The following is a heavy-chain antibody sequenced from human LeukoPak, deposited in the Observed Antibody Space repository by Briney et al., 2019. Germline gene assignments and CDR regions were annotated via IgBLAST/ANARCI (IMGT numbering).Heavy chain of an antibody. D-gene: IGHD6-13*01. CDR3: ARDGSSWYYYYYGMDV. CDR2: MNPNSGNT. V-gene: IGHV1-8*01. Sequence: ASVKVSCKASGYTFTSYDINWVRQATGQGPEWMGWMNPNSGNTGYAQKFQGRVTMTRNTSISTAYMELSSLRSEDTAVYYCARDGSSWYYYYYGMDVWGQGTTVTVSS. J-gene: IGHJ6*02. CDR1: GYTFTSYD.